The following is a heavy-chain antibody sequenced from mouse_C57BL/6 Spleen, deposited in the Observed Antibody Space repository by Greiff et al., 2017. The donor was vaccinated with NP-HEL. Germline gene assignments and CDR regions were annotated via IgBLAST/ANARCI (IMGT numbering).Heavy chain of an antibody. V-gene: IGHV10-1*01. CDR2: IRSKSNNYAT. CDR1: GFSFNTYA. Sequence: EVKLMESGGGLVQPKGSLKLSCAASGFSFNTYAMNWVRQAPGKGLEWVARIRSKSNNYATYYADSVKDRFTISRDDSESMLYLQMNNLKTEDTAMYYCVRGDGYYEGYYFDYWGQGTTLTVSS. CDR3: VRGDGYYEGYYFDY. D-gene: IGHD2-3*01. J-gene: IGHJ2*01.